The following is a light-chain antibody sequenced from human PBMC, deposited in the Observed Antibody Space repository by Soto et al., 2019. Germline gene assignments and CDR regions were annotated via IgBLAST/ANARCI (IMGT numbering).Light chain of an antibody. V-gene: IGKV3-15*01. CDR3: QQYDIWPPYT. CDR2: DAS. J-gene: IGKJ2*01. CDR1: QSVDIS. Sequence: EIVLTQSPATLSLSPGERVILSCRASQSVDISLAWYQQKPGQAPRLLIYDASTRATGIPPRFSGGGSGTEFTVTISSLQSEDFAIYYCQQYDIWPPYTFGQGTKVDIK.